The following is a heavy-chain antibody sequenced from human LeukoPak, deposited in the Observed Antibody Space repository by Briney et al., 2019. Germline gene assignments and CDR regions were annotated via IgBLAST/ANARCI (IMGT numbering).Heavy chain of an antibody. Sequence: GGTLRLSCAASGFTFSSYGMSWVRQAPGKGLEWVSAISGSGGSTYYADSVKGRFTISRDNSKNTLYLQMNSLRAEDTAVYYCAKQAGGSSWSNWFDPWGLGTLVTVSS. CDR2: ISGSGGST. CDR3: AKQAGGSSWSNWFDP. V-gene: IGHV3-23*01. D-gene: IGHD6-13*01. J-gene: IGHJ5*02. CDR1: GFTFSSYG.